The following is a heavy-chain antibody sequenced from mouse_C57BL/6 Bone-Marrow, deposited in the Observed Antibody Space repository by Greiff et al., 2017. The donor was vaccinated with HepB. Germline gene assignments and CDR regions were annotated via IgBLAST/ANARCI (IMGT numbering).Heavy chain of an antibody. D-gene: IGHD4-1*01. Sequence: EVQGVESGEGLVKPGGSLKLSCAASGFTFSSYAMSWVRQTPEKRLEWVAYISSGGYYIYYADTVKGRFTISRDNARNTLYLQMSSLKSEDTAMYYCTREDWDEAYWGQGTLVTVSA. J-gene: IGHJ3*01. CDR3: TREDWDEAY. V-gene: IGHV5-9-1*02. CDR1: GFTFSSYA. CDR2: ISSGGYYI.